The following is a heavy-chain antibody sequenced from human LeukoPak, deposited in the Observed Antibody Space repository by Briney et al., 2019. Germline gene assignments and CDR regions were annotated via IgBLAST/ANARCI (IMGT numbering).Heavy chain of an antibody. CDR1: GSSISSGHY. CDR2: IYQSGST. CDR3: ASPGGAVAIEYFHH. Sequence: SETLSLTCGVSGSSISSGHYWVWIRQPPGKGLEWIGSIYQSGSTYYNPSLKSRVTVSLDTSKNQFSLRLSSVTAADTAVYYCASPGGAVAIEYFHHWGQGTLVTVSS. D-gene: IGHD6-19*01. V-gene: IGHV4-38-2*01. J-gene: IGHJ1*01.